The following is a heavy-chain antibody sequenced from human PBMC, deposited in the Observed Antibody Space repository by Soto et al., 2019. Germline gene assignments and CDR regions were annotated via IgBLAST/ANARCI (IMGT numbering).Heavy chain of an antibody. V-gene: IGHV3-23*01. J-gene: IGHJ4*02. D-gene: IGHD2-8*02. CDR3: ETPGLGTGRYFFHD. Sequence: EVQLLDSGGGLVQPGGSLRLSCVASGFTSSSCAMRWVRQAPGKGLSWVAGISASGGSTYYADSVKGRFTSSRDNSKNTRELQMNSLRAEDTAVYYCETPGLGTGRYFFHDWGQGTLVTVSS. CDR1: GFTSSSCA. CDR2: ISASGGST.